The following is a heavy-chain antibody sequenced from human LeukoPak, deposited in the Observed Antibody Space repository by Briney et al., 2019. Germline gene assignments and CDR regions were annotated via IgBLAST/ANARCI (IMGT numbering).Heavy chain of an antibody. D-gene: IGHD3-10*01. CDR2: IYPGDSDT. V-gene: IGHV5-51*01. J-gene: IGHJ5*02. CDR1: GYSFTSYW. Sequence: GESLKISCKGSGYSFTSYWIGWVRQMPGKGLEWMGIIYPGDSDTRYSPSFQGQVTISADKSISTAYLQWSSLKASDTAMYYCAGHKARWFGELDFSMNWFDPWGQGTLVTVSS. CDR3: AGHKARWFGELDFSMNWFDP.